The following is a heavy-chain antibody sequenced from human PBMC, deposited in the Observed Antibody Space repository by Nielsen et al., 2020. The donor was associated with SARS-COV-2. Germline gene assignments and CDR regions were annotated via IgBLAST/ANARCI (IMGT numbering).Heavy chain of an antibody. J-gene: IGHJ6*02. D-gene: IGHD3-10*01. CDR3: ARVKEFHYYYYGMDV. CDR1: GGTFSSYA. V-gene: IGHV1-69*04. Sequence: SVKVSCKASGGTFSSYAISWVRQAPGQGLEWMGRIIPILGIANYAQKFQGRVTITRDTSASTAYMELSSLRSEDTAVYYCARVKEFHYYYYGMDVWGQGTTVTVSS. CDR2: IIPILGIA.